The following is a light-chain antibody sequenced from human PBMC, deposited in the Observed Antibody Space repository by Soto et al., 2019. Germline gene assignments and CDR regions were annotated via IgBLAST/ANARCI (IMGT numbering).Light chain of an antibody. CDR2: GAS. V-gene: IGKV3-15*01. J-gene: IGKJ3*01. CDR1: QSVRSK. CDR3: QQYYNWPFN. Sequence: EIVMTQSPATLSVSPEEGATLSCRASQSVRSKLAWYQQKPGQAPRLLIYGASTRATGIPARFSGSESGTEFALTISSLQSEDFAVYYCQQYYNWPFNFGPGTKVDIK.